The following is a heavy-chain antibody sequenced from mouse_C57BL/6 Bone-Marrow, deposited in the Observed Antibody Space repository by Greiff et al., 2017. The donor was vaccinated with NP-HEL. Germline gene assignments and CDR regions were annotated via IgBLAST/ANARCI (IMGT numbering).Heavy chain of an antibody. Sequence: EVKLVESGGDLVKPGGSLKLSCAASGFTFSSYGMSWVRQTPDKRLEWVATISSGGSYTYYPDSVKGRFTISRDNAKNTLYLQMSSLKSEDTAMYYCAGRGYDYDYWGQGTTLTVS. V-gene: IGHV5-6*02. CDR2: ISSGGSYT. CDR3: AGRGYDYDY. D-gene: IGHD2-4*01. J-gene: IGHJ2*01. CDR1: GFTFSSYG.